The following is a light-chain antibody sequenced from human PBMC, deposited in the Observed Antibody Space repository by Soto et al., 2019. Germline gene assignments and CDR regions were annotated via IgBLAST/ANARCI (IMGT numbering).Light chain of an antibody. CDR2: D. V-gene: IGKV1-16*01. CDR3: QQYHTYPRT. Sequence: DIQMTQSPSSLSVSVGDRVTITCRASQRVGKYLAWFQQKPGRAPESLIYDSGSGSGTDFTLTINSLQPVDSATYYCQQYHTYPRTFGQGTRLEIK. CDR1: QRVGKY. J-gene: IGKJ5*01.